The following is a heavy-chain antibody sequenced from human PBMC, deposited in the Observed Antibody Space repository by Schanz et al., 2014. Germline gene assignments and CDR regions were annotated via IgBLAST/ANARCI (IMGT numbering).Heavy chain of an antibody. CDR2: ISAYNGNT. J-gene: IGHJ3*02. CDR1: GYTFTSYA. D-gene: IGHD5-18*01. CDR3: TRGGYSYALSAFDI. Sequence: QLQLVQSGAEVKKPGASVKVSCTASGYTFTSYAMHWVRQAPGHRPEWMGWISAYNGNTNYAQKLQGRVTMTTDTSTGTAYMELRSLRSDDTALYYCTRGGYSYALSAFDIWGQGTTVTVSS. V-gene: IGHV1-18*01.